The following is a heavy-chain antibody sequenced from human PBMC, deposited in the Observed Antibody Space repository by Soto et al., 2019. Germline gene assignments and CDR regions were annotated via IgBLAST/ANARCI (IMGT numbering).Heavy chain of an antibody. Sequence: SETLSVTCPVSGGSISSHYWTWLRQPPGKGLEWIGYISYSGSTYYNPSLKSRVTISAGTSRNQFSLKLSSVIAADTAVYYCARADPDASVGYWGQGTLVTV. J-gene: IGHJ4*02. D-gene: IGHD3-16*01. CDR1: GGSISSHY. CDR2: ISYSGST. V-gene: IGHV4-59*11. CDR3: ARADPDASVGY.